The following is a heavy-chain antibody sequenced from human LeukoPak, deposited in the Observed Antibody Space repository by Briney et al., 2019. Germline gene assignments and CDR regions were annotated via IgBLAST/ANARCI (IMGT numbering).Heavy chain of an antibody. D-gene: IGHD5-18*01. V-gene: IGHV1-2*02. Sequence: ASVKVSCKTSGYTFTGNLIHWVRQAPGQGLEWMGWINPYSGGTNYAQKFQGRVTVTRDTSISTAYMELSRLRSDDTAVYYCGRGGYSYGDFDYWGQGTLVSVSA. J-gene: IGHJ4*02. CDR2: INPYSGGT. CDR3: GRGGYSYGDFDY. CDR1: GYTFTGNL.